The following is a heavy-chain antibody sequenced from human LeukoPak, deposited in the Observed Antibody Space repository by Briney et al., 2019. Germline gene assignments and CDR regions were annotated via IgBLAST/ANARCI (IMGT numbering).Heavy chain of an antibody. Sequence: PGRSLRLSCTGSGFTFGNYAMSWVRQGPGKGLEWVSTISGSGGSTYYADSVKGRFTISRDNSKNTLFLQMNSLRADDTAVYFCAKDQKSIAATGYDYWGQGTLVTVSS. CDR1: GFTFGNYA. D-gene: IGHD6-13*01. J-gene: IGHJ4*02. CDR3: AKDQKSIAATGYDY. CDR2: ISGSGGST. V-gene: IGHV3-23*01.